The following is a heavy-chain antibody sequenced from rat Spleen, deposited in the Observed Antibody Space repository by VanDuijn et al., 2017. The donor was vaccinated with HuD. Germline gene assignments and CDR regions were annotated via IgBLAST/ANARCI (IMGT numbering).Heavy chain of an antibody. CDR1: GFTFSDYN. J-gene: IGHJ2*01. D-gene: IGHD1-2*01. Sequence: EVQLVESGGGLVQPGRSLKLSCAASGFTFSDYNMAWVRQAPKKGLEWVATISYDGSSTYYRDSVKGRFTISRDNAKSTLYLQMDSLRSEDTATYYCARLAAISTVPYWGQGVMVTVSS. CDR2: ISYDGSST. CDR3: ARLAAISTVPY. V-gene: IGHV5-7*01.